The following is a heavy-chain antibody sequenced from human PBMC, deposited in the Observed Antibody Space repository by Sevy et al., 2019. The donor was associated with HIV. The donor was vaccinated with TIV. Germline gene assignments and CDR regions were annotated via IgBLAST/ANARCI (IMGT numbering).Heavy chain of an antibody. CDR2: MSFDGSIK. Sequence: GGSLRLSCSASGLNFRNSIFHWVRQAPGKGLEWVALMSFDGSIKYYVDSEMGRLTISRDDSKNTFYLQVNSLRVEDTAVYYCAREGETSGHAGAFDIWGQGTMVTVSS. V-gene: IGHV3-30*04. CDR1: GLNFRNSI. J-gene: IGHJ3*02. CDR3: AREGETSGHAGAFDI. D-gene: IGHD1-26*01.